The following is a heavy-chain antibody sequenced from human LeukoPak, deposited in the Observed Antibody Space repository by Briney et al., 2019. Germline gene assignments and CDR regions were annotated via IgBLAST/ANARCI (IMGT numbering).Heavy chain of an antibody. CDR1: GFTFSSYS. D-gene: IGHD2-21*01. CDR3: ARGFVSPANFDY. Sequence: PGGSLRLSCAASGFTFSSYSMNWVRQAPGKGLEWVSSISTSSLYIYYVDSLKGRFTISRDNARNSVYLEMNSLRAEDTAVYYCARGFVSPANFDYWGQGTLVTVSS. J-gene: IGHJ4*02. CDR2: ISTSSLYI. V-gene: IGHV3-21*01.